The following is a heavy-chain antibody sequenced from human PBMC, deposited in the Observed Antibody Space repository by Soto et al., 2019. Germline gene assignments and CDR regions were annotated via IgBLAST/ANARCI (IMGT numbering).Heavy chain of an antibody. J-gene: IGHJ4*02. CDR1: GGSISSDY. CDR2: IYYSGIT. V-gene: IGHV4-59*01. Sequence: SETLSLTCTVSGGSISSDYWSLIRQPPGKGLEWIGYIYYSGITDYNPSLKSRVTISVDTSKSQFSLKLSSVTAADTAVYYCARGGGVYYFDYWGQGTLVTVS. CDR3: ARGGGVYYFDY. D-gene: IGHD2-8*02.